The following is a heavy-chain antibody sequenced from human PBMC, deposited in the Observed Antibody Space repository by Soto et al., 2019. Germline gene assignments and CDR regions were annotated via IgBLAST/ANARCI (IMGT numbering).Heavy chain of an antibody. D-gene: IGHD3-22*01. J-gene: IGHJ4*02. CDR2: LYYSGST. Sequence: SETLSLTCTVSGGSISRSTYYWGWIRQPPGKGLEWIGSLYYSGSTFYNPSLKSRVTISVDTSKNQFSLKVNSVTAADTTVYYCARLYYDSSGYYYLGYFDYWGQGTLVTVSS. CDR1: GGSISRSTYY. CDR3: ARLYYDSSGYYYLGYFDY. V-gene: IGHV4-39*01.